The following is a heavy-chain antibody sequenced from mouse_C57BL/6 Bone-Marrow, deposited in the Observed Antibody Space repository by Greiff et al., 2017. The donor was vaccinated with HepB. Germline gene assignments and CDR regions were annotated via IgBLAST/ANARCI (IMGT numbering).Heavy chain of an antibody. D-gene: IGHD1-1*01. Sequence: QVQLQQSGPGLVQPSQSLSITCTVSGFSLTSYGVHWVRQSPGKGLEWLGVIWSGGSTDYNAAFISRLSISKDNSKSQVFFKMNSLQADDTAIYYCARYYYVFAYWGQGTLVTVSA. CDR2: IWSGGST. CDR3: ARYYYVFAY. CDR1: GFSLTSYG. V-gene: IGHV2-2*01. J-gene: IGHJ3*01.